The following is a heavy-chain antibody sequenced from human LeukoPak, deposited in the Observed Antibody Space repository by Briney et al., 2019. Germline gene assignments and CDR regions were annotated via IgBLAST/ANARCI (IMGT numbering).Heavy chain of an antibody. J-gene: IGHJ4*02. CDR2: ISDSGDNI. Sequence: GGSLRLSCAASGFTFRIYNMHWVRQAPGKGLEWVSYISDSGDNIYYADSVKGRFSISRDNTKNSLYLQMNSLRAEDTAVYYCARGVTSDFWGQGTLVTVSS. CDR3: ARGVTSDF. V-gene: IGHV3-48*04. D-gene: IGHD5/OR15-5a*01. CDR1: GFTFRIYN.